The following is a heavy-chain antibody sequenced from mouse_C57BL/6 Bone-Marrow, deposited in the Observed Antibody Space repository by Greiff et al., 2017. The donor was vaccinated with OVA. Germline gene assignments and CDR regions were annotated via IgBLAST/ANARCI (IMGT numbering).Heavy chain of an antibody. CDR3: ASSYDYDPLFAY. Sequence: VKLQQPGAELVKPGASVKMSCKASGYTFTSYWITWVKQRPGQGLEWIGDIYPGSGSTNYNEKFKSKATLTVDTSSSTAYMQLSSLTSEDSAVYYCASSYDYDPLFAYWGQGTLVTVSA. CDR2: IYPGSGST. V-gene: IGHV1-55*01. J-gene: IGHJ3*01. CDR1: GYTFTSYW. D-gene: IGHD2-4*01.